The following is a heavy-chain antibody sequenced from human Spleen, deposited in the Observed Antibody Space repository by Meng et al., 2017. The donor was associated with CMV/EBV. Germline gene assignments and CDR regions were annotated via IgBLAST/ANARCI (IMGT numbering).Heavy chain of an antibody. CDR3: ARELGSYCSSTSCYSGGNNWFDP. Sequence: ASVKVSCKASGYTFTSYGISWVRQAPGQGLEWMGWISAYNGNTNYAQKLQGRVTMTTDTSTRTAYMELRSLRSDDTAVYYCARELGSYCSSTSCYSGGNNWFDPWGQGTLVTVSS. J-gene: IGHJ5*02. CDR1: GYTFTSYG. CDR2: ISAYNGNT. D-gene: IGHD2-2*01. V-gene: IGHV1-18*01.